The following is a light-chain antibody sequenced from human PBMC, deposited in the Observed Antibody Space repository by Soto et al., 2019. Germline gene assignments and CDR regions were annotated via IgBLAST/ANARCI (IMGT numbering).Light chain of an antibody. V-gene: IGLV2-8*01. CDR2: GVT. CDR1: SSDVGAYDY. CDR3: SSYAGSSTWV. J-gene: IGLJ3*02. Sequence: QSALTQPPSASGSLGQSVTIPCTGTSSDVGAYDYVSWYQQHPGKAPKLVIYGVTERPSGVPDRFSGSKSGNTASLTVSGLQSEDEADYYCSSYAGSSTWVFGGRTKLTVL.